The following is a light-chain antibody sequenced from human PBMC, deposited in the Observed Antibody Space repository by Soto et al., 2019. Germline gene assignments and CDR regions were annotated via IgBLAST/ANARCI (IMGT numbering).Light chain of an antibody. CDR1: QDINNF. V-gene: IGKV1-33*01. Sequence: DLPMTQSPSSLSASVGDRVTITCQASQDINNFLNWYQQKPGKAPKLLIYDASNLETGVPSRFSGSGSGTDFTFTISSLQPEDIATYYCQQYGNLPYTFGQGTKLEIK. CDR3: QQYGNLPYT. J-gene: IGKJ2*01. CDR2: DAS.